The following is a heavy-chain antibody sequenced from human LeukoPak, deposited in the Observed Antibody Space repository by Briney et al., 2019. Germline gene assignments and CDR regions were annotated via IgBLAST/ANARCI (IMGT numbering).Heavy chain of an antibody. CDR1: GFTFSSYA. CDR2: ISYDGSNK. CDR3: ARPGWVEGGFDY. V-gene: IGHV3-30-3*01. D-gene: IGHD2-15*01. J-gene: IGHJ4*02. Sequence: GGSLRLSCAASGFTFSSYAMHWVRQAPGKGPEWVAVISYDGSNKYYADSVKGRFTISRDNSKNTLYLQMNSLRAEDTAVYYCARPGWVEGGFDYWGQGTLVTVSS.